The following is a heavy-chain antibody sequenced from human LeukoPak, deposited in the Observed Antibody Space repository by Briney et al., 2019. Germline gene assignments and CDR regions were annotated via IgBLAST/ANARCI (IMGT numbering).Heavy chain of an antibody. Sequence: PGGSLRLSCTTSGFTFSSYAMRWVRQAPGKGLEWVAVISYDGSNKYYAGSVKGRFTFSRDNSKNTLYLQMNSLRAEDTAVYYCAREIETGDFYYYYYGMDVWGQGTTVTVSS. D-gene: IGHD7-27*01. CDR2: ISYDGSNK. V-gene: IGHV3-30*04. CDR3: AREIETGDFYYYYYGMDV. CDR1: GFTFSSYA. J-gene: IGHJ6*02.